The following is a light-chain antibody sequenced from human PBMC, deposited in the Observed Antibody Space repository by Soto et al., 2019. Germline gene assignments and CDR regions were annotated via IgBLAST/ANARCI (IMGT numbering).Light chain of an antibody. V-gene: IGKV1-27*01. CDR3: QQYTNTNNPWM. Sequence: DIQMTQSPSSLSASVGDRVTITCRASQGISNYLAWYQQKPGKVPKLLIYAASTLQSGVPSRFSGSGSGTDFTLIVSDLQPDDSATYYCQQYTNTNNPWMFGQGTKVDIK. J-gene: IGKJ1*01. CDR1: QGISNY. CDR2: AAS.